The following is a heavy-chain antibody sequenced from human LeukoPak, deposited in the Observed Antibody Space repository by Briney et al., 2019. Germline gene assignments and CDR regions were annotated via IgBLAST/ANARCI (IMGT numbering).Heavy chain of an antibody. V-gene: IGHV7-4-1*02. CDR2: INTNTGNP. CDR3: ARDDGGDFNDAFDI. CDR1: GYTFTSYA. Sequence: ASVKVSCKASGYTFTSYAMNWVRQAPGQGLEWMGWINTNTGNPTYAQGFTGRFVFSLDTSVSTAYLQISSLKAEDTAVYYCARDDGGDFNDAFDIWGQGTLVTVSS. D-gene: IGHD2-21*02. J-gene: IGHJ3*02.